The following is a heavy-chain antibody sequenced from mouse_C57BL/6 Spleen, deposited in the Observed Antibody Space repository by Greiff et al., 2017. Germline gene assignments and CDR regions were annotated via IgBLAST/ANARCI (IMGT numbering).Heavy chain of an antibody. CDR3: ARKDRSYDGWSLGYFDD. CDR2: IYPGDGDT. D-gene: IGHD2-3*01. J-gene: IGHJ1*03. V-gene: IGHV1-82*01. CDR1: GYAFSSSW. Sequence: VQLQQSGPELVKPGASVKISCKASGYAFSSSWMHWVKQRPGKGLEWIGWIYPGDGDTNYNGKFKGKATLTADKSSSTAYMQHSSLTSEDSAVDSCARKDRSYDGWSLGYFDDWGKGTTVTVSS.